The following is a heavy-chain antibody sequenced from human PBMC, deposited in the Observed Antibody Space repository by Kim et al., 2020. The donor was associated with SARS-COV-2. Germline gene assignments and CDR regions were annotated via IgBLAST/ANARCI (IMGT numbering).Heavy chain of an antibody. D-gene: IGHD5-18*01. CDR1: GFTFSSYW. CDR3: ARDLGVQLWFLGWFDP. V-gene: IGHV3-7*01. Sequence: GGSLRLSCAASGFTFSSYWMSWVRQAPGKGLEWVANIKQDGSEKYYVDSVKGRFTISRDNAKNSLYLQMNSLRAEDTAVYYCARDLGVQLWFLGWFDPWGQGTLVTVSS. CDR2: IKQDGSEK. J-gene: IGHJ5*02.